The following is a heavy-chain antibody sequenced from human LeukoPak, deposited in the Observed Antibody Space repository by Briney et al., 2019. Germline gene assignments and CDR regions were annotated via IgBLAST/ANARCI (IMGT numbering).Heavy chain of an antibody. CDR3: AREIYYDSARAFDI. D-gene: IGHD3-22*01. J-gene: IGHJ3*02. V-gene: IGHV4-59*12. CDR2: IYYSGST. Sequence: PSETLSLTCTVSGGSISSYYWSWIRQPPGKGLEWIGYIYYSGSTNYNPSLKSRVTISVDTSKNQFSLKLSSVTAADTAVYYCAREIYYDSARAFDIWGQGTMVTVSS. CDR1: GGSISSYY.